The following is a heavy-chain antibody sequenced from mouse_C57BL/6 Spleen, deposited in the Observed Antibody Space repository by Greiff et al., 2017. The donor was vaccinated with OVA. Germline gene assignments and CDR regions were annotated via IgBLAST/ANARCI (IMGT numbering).Heavy chain of an antibody. CDR3: AANYGSSPWFAY. Sequence: VKLVESGGGFVKPGGSLKLSCAASGFTFSDYGMHWVRQAPEKGLEWVAYISSGSSTIYYADTVKGRFTISRDNAKNTLFLQMTSLRSEDTAMYYCAANYGSSPWFAYWGQGTLVTVSA. D-gene: IGHD1-1*01. CDR1: GFTFSDYG. CDR2: ISSGSSTI. V-gene: IGHV5-17*01. J-gene: IGHJ3*01.